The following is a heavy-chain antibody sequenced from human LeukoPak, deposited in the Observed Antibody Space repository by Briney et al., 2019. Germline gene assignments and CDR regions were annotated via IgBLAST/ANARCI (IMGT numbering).Heavy chain of an antibody. D-gene: IGHD3-3*01. Sequence: ASVKVSCKASGYTFTSYDINWVRQATGQGLEWMGWMNPNSGNTGYAQKFQGRVTMTRDTSISTAYMELSRVRSDDTAVYYCASRSPTYYDFWSGYSPPVGYMDVWGKGTTVTVSS. J-gene: IGHJ6*03. V-gene: IGHV1-8*01. CDR1: GYTFTSYD. CDR3: ASRSPTYYDFWSGYSPPVGYMDV. CDR2: MNPNSGNT.